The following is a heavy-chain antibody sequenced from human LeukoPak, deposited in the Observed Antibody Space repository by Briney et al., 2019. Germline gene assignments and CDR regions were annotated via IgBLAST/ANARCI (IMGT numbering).Heavy chain of an antibody. CDR2: VSRDGGTK. V-gene: IGHV3-30*03. D-gene: IGHD3/OR15-3a*01. CDR1: GFTFRNYG. CDR3: VREGLGPSFSAWFDP. J-gene: IGHJ5*02. Sequence: GGSLRLSCSASGFTFRNYGIHWVRQAPGKGLEWVIFVSRDGGTKYYSDSVKGRFTISRDNSENTLYLQMNSLRPEDTAVYYCVREGLGPSFSAWFDPWGHGTLVTVSS.